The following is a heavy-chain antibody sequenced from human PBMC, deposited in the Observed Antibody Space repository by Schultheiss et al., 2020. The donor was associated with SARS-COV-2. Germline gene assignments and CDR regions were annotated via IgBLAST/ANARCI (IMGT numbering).Heavy chain of an antibody. CDR2: INHSGST. V-gene: IGHV4-34*01. Sequence: SQTLSLTCEVYGGSLSNYYWSWIRQPPGKGLEWIGEINHSGSTNYNPSLKSRVTISVDTSKNQFSLKLSSVTAADTAVYYCARVVPAAIRWFDPWGQGTLVTVSS. D-gene: IGHD2-2*01. CDR3: ARVVPAAIRWFDP. J-gene: IGHJ5*02. CDR1: GGSLSNYY.